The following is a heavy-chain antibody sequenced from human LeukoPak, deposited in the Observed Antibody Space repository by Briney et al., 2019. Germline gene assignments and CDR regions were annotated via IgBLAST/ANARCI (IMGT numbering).Heavy chain of an antibody. J-gene: IGHJ4*02. Sequence: GGSLRLSCAASGFTFSSYAMNWVRQAPGKGLEWVSVISGSGGNTYYADSVKGRFTISRDNSKNTLYLQMNSQRVDDTAVYSCAKGSHGYSSSSADYWGQGTLVTVSS. CDR1: GFTFSSYA. D-gene: IGHD6-6*01. CDR3: AKGSHGYSSSSADY. V-gene: IGHV3-23*01. CDR2: ISGSGGNT.